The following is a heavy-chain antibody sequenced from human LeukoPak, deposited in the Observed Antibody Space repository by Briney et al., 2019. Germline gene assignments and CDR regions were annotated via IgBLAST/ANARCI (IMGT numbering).Heavy chain of an antibody. D-gene: IGHD3-10*01. V-gene: IGHV4-4*07. Sequence: SETLSLTCTVSGGSISSYYWSWIRQPAGKKLEWIGRIYTSGSTNYNPSLKSRVTMSVDTSKNQFSLKLSSVTAADTAVYYCARDRFGSGSYPDYSDYWGQGTLVIVSS. CDR3: ARDRFGSGSYPDYSDY. J-gene: IGHJ4*02. CDR1: GGSISSYY. CDR2: IYTSGST.